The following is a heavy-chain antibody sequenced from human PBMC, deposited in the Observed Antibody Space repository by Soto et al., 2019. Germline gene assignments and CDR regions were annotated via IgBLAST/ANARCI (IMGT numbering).Heavy chain of an antibody. CDR2: ISYDGTNK. D-gene: IGHD1-1*01. CDR1: GCAFGNYG. V-gene: IGHV3-30*18. CDR3: AKTPYNWNDYYYGMDV. J-gene: IGHJ6*02. Sequence: QVQLVESGGGVVQPGRTLRLSCAASGCAFGNYGMHWVRQAPGKGLEWVAVISYDGTNKYYADSVKGRLTISRDNSKSTLYLQINNLRAEDTAVYYCAKTPYNWNDYYYGMDVWGQGTTVTVSS.